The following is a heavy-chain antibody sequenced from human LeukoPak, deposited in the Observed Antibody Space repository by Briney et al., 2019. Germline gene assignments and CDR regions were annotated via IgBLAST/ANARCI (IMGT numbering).Heavy chain of an antibody. J-gene: IGHJ4*02. Sequence: GRSLRLSCAASGFTFSTYAMHWVRQAPAKGLEWVAIISYDGGSTSYADSVKGRFTISRDNSKNTLYLQMSSLRTEGTAVYYCAKIEGSSSYYFDYWGQGTLVTVSS. CDR1: GFTFSTYA. V-gene: IGHV3-30*18. CDR3: AKIEGSSSYYFDY. D-gene: IGHD6-6*01. CDR2: ISYDGGST.